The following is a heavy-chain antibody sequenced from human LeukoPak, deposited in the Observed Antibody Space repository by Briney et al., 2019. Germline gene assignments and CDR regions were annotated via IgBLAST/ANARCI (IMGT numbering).Heavy chain of an antibody. CDR1: GFTFSSYI. D-gene: IGHD6-13*01. Sequence: GGSLRLSCAASGFTFSSYIMNWVRQAPGKGLEWVSYISSSSSTIYYADSVKGRFTISRDNAKNSLYLQMNSLRAEDTAVYYCARRYSSSVRDAFDSWGQGTMVTVSS. CDR2: ISSSSSTI. CDR3: ARRYSSSVRDAFDS. V-gene: IGHV3-48*01. J-gene: IGHJ3*02.